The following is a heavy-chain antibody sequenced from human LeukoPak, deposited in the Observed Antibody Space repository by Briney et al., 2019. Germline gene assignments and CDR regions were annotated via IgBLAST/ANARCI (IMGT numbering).Heavy chain of an antibody. CDR1: GVSINTYF. V-gene: IGHV4-59*01. CDR3: ARGPPSEYYYDSSGYYSAEYFQH. J-gene: IGHJ1*01. Sequence: SETLSLTCTVSGVSINTYFWSWIRQPPGKGLEWIGYIYYSGSTNYNPSLKSRVTISVDTSKNQFSLKLSSVTAADTAVYYCARGPPSEYYYDSSGYYSAEYFQHWGQGTLVTVSS. CDR2: IYYSGST. D-gene: IGHD3-22*01.